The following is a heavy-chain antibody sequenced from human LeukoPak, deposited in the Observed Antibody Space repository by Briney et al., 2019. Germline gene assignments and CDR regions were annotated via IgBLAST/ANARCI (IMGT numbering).Heavy chain of an antibody. D-gene: IGHD3-10*01. CDR1: GYTFTSYA. CDR3: ARLGELLPIGY. CDR2: INAGNGNT. Sequence: GASVKDSCKASGYTFTSYAMHWVRQAPGQRLEWMGWINAGNGNTKYSQKFQGRVTINRDTDASTAYMELSSLRSEDTAVYYCARLGELLPIGYWGQGTLVTVSS. J-gene: IGHJ4*02. V-gene: IGHV1-3*01.